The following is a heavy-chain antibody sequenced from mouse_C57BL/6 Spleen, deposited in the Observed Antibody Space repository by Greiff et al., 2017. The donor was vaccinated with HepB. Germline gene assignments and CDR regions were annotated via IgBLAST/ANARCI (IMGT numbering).Heavy chain of an antibody. CDR3: ARGYYGSSDWFAY. Sequence: VQLQQPGAELVMPGASVKLSCKASGYTFTSYWMHWVKQRPGQGLEWIGEIDPSDSYTNYNQKFKGKSTLTVDKSSSTAYMQLSSLTSEDSAVYYCARGYYGSSDWFAYWGQGTLVTVSA. D-gene: IGHD1-1*01. J-gene: IGHJ3*01. CDR2: IDPSDSYT. V-gene: IGHV1-69*01. CDR1: GYTFTSYW.